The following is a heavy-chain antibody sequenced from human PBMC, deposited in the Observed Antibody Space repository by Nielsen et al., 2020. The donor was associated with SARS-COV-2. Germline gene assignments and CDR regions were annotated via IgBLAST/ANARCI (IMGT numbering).Heavy chain of an antibody. Sequence: SETLFFTCSVSGYSITGGYYWGWIRQPPGKGLEWIGSIYHGSIYHGGNTQYNPSLKSRVTISVDTSKNQFSLNLSSVIAADTAVYYCARGVSRDGMDVWGQGTTVTVSS. CDR2: IYHGGNT. CDR1: GYSITGGYY. CDR3: ARGVSRDGMDV. D-gene: IGHD3-16*01. J-gene: IGHJ6*02. V-gene: IGHV4-38-2*02.